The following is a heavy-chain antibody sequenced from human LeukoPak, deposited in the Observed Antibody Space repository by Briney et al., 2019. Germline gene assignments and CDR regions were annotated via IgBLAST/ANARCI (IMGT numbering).Heavy chain of an antibody. CDR3: AREDYGGIDF. CDR1: GFTFSTYS. CDR2: ITSTSRYT. V-gene: IGHV3-21*01. J-gene: IGHJ4*02. Sequence: GGSLRLSCAASGFTFSTYSMNWVRQAPGKGLEWVSSITSTSRYTYYADSVKGRFTISRDSAKNSLYLQMNSLRAEDTALYYCAREDYGGIDFWGQGILVTVSS. D-gene: IGHD4-23*01.